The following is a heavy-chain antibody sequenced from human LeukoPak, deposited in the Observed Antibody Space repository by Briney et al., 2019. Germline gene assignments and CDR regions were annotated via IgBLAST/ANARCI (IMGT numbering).Heavy chain of an antibody. V-gene: IGHV3-7*01. Sequence: GGSLRLFCAASGFTFSSYSMNWVRQAPGKGLEWVANIKQDGTEKNYVDSVKGRFTISRDNAKNSLYLQMNSLRAEDTAVYYCAGNYGGNSNYWGQGTQVTVSS. J-gene: IGHJ4*02. CDR1: GFTFSSYS. CDR2: IKQDGTEK. CDR3: AGNYGGNSNY. D-gene: IGHD4-23*01.